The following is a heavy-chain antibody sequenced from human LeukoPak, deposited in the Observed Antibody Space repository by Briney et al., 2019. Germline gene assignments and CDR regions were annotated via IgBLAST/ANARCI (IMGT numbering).Heavy chain of an antibody. D-gene: IGHD6-13*01. CDR3: ASQYSSSSTRAFDY. CDR2: IYYSGST. J-gene: IGHJ4*02. V-gene: IGHV4-59*08. Sequence: SETLSLTCTVSGGSISSYYWSWIRQPPGEGLEWIGYIYYSGSTNYNPSLKSRVTISVDTSKNQFSLKLSSVTAADTAVYYCASQYSSSSTRAFDYWGQGTLVTVSS. CDR1: GGSISSYY.